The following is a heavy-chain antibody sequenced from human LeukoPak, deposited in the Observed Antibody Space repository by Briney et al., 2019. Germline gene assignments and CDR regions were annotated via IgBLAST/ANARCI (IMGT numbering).Heavy chain of an antibody. CDR1: GFTFITYS. V-gene: IGHV3-21*01. Sequence: GGSLRLSCAASGFTFITYSMSWVRQAPGKGLEWVSYISSCGSYVYNPDSVTGRFTVSRDNSQNTLHLQMTSLRAEDTAVYYCARSTLGYCFGSSCWTFDIWGQGTMVTVSS. D-gene: IGHD2-15*01. CDR2: ISSCGSYV. CDR3: ARSTLGYCFGSSCWTFDI. J-gene: IGHJ3*02.